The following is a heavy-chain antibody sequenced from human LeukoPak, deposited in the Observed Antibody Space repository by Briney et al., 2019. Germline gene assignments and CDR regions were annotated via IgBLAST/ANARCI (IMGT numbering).Heavy chain of an antibody. D-gene: IGHD2-2*01. CDR2: MNPNSGNT. CDR3: AREHIVVVPAAMEIKRYYYGMDV. V-gene: IGHV1-8*01. Sequence: ASVKVSCKASGYTFTSYDINWVRQATGQGLEWMGWMNPNSGNTGYAQKFQGRVTMTRNTSISTAYMELSSLRSEDTAVYYCAREHIVVVPAAMEIKRYYYGMDVWGQGTTVTVSS. J-gene: IGHJ6*02. CDR1: GYTFTSYD.